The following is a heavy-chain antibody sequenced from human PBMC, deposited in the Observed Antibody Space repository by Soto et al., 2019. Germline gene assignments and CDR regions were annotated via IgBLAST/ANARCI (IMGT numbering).Heavy chain of an antibody. CDR2: ISGSGGST. Sequence: GGSLRLSCAASGFTFSSYAMSWVRQAPGKGLEWVSAISGSGGSTYYADSVKGRFTISRDNSKNTLYLQMNSLRAEDTAVYYCANMVRGVIIDYGMDVWGQGTTVTVSS. CDR1: GFTFSSYA. J-gene: IGHJ6*02. D-gene: IGHD3-10*01. V-gene: IGHV3-23*01. CDR3: ANMVRGVIIDYGMDV.